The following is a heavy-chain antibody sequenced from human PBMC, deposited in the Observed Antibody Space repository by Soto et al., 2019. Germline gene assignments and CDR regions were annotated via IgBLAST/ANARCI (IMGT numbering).Heavy chain of an antibody. V-gene: IGHV1-18*01. D-gene: IGHD2-15*01. CDR3: ARCYCSVGSCYTCWHFDL. Sequence: QVQLVQSGAEVKKPGASVKVSCKASGYTFNNYGISWVRQAPGQGLEWMGWIGPYNGNTDHAQNLQGRVTMTTDTSTNTAYMELRSLRSDDTALYYWARCYCSVGSCYTCWHFDLWGRGTLVTVSS. CDR1: GYTFNNYG. J-gene: IGHJ2*01. CDR2: IGPYNGNT.